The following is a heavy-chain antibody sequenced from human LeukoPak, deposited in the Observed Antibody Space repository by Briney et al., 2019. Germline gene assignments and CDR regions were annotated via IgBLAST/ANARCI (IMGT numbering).Heavy chain of an antibody. CDR2: IYSGGST. D-gene: IGHD3-9*01. V-gene: IGHV3-53*01. Sequence: ESLRLSCAASGFTVSSNYMSWVRQAPGKGLEWVSVIYSGGSTDYADSVKGRFTISRDTSKNTLYLQMNSLRVEDTAVYYCARSSHYDILTGYSEEDAFDIWGQGTMVTVSS. J-gene: IGHJ3*02. CDR3: ARSSHYDILTGYSEEDAFDI. CDR1: GFTVSSNY.